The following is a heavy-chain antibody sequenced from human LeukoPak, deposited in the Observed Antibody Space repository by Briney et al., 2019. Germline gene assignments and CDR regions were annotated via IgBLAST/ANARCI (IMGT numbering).Heavy chain of an antibody. CDR3: AKDIHIGHGSGWPES. CDR2: ITWDGGST. J-gene: IGHJ5*02. V-gene: IGHV3-43D*03. Sequence: GGSLRLSCAASGFTFSSYGMHWVRQVPGKGLEWVSHITWDGGSTYYAGSVKGRFTISRDNSKNSLYLQMNSLGAEDTALYYCAKDIHIGHGSGWPESWGQGTLVTVSS. D-gene: IGHD6-19*01. CDR1: GFTFSSYG.